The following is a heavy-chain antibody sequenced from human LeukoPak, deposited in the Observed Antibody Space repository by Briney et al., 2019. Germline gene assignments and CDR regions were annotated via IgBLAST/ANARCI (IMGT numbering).Heavy chain of an antibody. Sequence: KTGGSLRLSCAVSGFTFSTYSMNWVRQAPGKGLEWVSSISSSSSYIYYADSVKGRFTISRDNAKTSLYLQMNSLRVEDTAVYYCARAYSGTYGLGYYYMDVWGKGTTVTISS. CDR2: ISSSSSYI. CDR1: GFTFSTYS. D-gene: IGHD1-26*01. J-gene: IGHJ6*03. V-gene: IGHV3-21*01. CDR3: ARAYSGTYGLGYYYMDV.